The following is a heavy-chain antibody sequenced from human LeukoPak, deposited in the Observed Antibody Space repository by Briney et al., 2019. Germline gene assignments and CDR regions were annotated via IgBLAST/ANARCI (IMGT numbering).Heavy chain of an antibody. V-gene: IGHV1-8*01. D-gene: IGHD3-10*01. Sequence: ASVKVSCKASGYTFTSYDINWVRQATGQGLEWMGWINPNSGNTGYAQKFQGRVTMTRNTSISTAYMELSSLRSEDTAVYYCARVVVRGVIIPMTTYYYYYGMDVWGQGTTVTVSS. CDR3: ARVVVRGVIIPMTTYYYYYGMDV. CDR2: INPNSGNT. J-gene: IGHJ6*02. CDR1: GYTFTSYD.